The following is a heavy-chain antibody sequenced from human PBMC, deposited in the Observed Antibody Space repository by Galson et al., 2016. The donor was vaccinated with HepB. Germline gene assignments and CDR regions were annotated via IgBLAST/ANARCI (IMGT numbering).Heavy chain of an antibody. CDR2: INHSGTT. CDR1: NGSLSSNY. Sequence: SETLSLTCGVYNGSLSSNYWSWIRQSPGKGLEWIGEINHSGTTNYNPSLKSRVTISLGTPKNQISLKLTSVTAADTALYYCACGGELSWFDPWGQGTLVTVSS. J-gene: IGHJ5*02. D-gene: IGHD2-21*01. CDR3: ACGGELSWFDP. V-gene: IGHV4-34*01.